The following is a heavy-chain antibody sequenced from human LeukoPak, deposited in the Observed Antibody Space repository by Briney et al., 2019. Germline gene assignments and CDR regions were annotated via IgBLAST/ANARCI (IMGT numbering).Heavy chain of an antibody. V-gene: IGHV1-2*02. CDR2: INPNSGGT. CDR3: ARDYLDFWSGSGWFDP. CDR1: GYTFTGYY. Sequence: ASVKVSCKASGYTFTGYYMHWVRQAPGQGLEWMGWINPNSGGTNYAHKFQGRVTMTRDTSISTAYMELSGLTSDDTAVYYCARDYLDFWSGSGWFDPWGQGTLVTVSS. J-gene: IGHJ5*02. D-gene: IGHD3-3*01.